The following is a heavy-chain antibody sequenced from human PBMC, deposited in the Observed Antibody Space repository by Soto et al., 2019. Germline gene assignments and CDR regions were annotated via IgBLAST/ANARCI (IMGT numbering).Heavy chain of an antibody. Sequence: GSGPTLVNPTQTLTLTCTFSGFSLSTSGMCVSWIRQPPGKALEWLALIDWDDDKYYSTSLKTRLTISKDTSKNQVVLTMTNMDPVDTATYYCARIRSYDFWSGYYFPGGMDVWGQGTTVTVSS. CDR1: GFSLSTSGMC. J-gene: IGHJ6*02. CDR3: ARIRSYDFWSGYYFPGGMDV. D-gene: IGHD3-3*01. CDR2: IDWDDDK. V-gene: IGHV2-70*01.